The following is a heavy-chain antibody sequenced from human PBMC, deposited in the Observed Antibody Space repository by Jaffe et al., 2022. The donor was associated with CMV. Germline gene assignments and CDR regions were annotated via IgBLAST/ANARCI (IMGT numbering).Heavy chain of an antibody. V-gene: IGHV3-23*04. D-gene: IGHD3-22*01. CDR3: AKGLFVTEGYYDSSGDAFDI. CDR2: ISGSGGST. Sequence: EVQLVESGGGLVQPGGSLRLSCAASGFTFSSYAMSWVRQAPGKGLEWVSAISGSGGSTYYADSVKGRFTISRDNSKNTLYLQMNSLRAEDTAVYYCAKGLFVTEGYYDSSGDAFDIWGQGTMVTVSS. J-gene: IGHJ3*02. CDR1: GFTFSSYA.